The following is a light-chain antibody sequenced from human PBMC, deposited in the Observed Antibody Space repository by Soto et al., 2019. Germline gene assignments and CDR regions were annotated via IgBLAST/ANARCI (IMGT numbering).Light chain of an antibody. CDR2: GAS. CDR3: QQYNYWPPIT. CDR1: RSVSSY. V-gene: IGKV3-15*01. J-gene: IGKJ5*01. Sequence: LSWLPGESATLSCRATRSVSSYLAWYQQKPGQAPRLLIYGASTRATGIPARFSGSGSRTEFTLTISSLQSEDFAVYYCQQYNYWPPITCGQGTRLEIK.